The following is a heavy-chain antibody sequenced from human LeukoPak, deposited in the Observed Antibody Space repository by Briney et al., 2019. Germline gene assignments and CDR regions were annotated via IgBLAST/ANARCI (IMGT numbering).Heavy chain of an antibody. CDR3: ARDPSSGWWGYYFDY. J-gene: IGHJ4*02. V-gene: IGHV3-21*01. CDR1: GFTFSSYS. CDR2: ISSNSSYI. Sequence: GGSLRLSCAASGFTFSSYSMNWVRQAPGKGLEWVSSISSNSSYIYYADSVKGRFTISRDNAKNSLYLQMNSLRAEDTAVYYCARDPSSGWWGYYFDYWGQGTLVTVSS. D-gene: IGHD6-19*01.